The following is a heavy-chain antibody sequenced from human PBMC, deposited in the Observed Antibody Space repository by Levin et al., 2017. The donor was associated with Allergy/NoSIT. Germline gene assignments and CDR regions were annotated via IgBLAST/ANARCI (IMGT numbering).Heavy chain of an antibody. CDR2: ISWDGDNT. D-gene: IGHD2-15*01. J-gene: IGHJ3*02. CDR3: AKVNGGYYSGGGCQDPLDI. V-gene: IGHV3-43D*03. Sequence: GGSLRLSCAASGLTLGNYAMHWVRQSPGEGLQWISLISWDGDNTYYADSVKGRFTISRDNSKNFLFLQMNDLRPEDTALYYCAKVNGGYYSGGGCQDPLDIWGQGTMVTVSS. CDR1: GLTLGNYA.